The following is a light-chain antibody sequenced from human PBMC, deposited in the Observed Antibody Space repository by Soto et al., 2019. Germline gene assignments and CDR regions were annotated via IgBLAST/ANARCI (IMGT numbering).Light chain of an antibody. CDR1: QSVSSK. J-gene: IGKJ1*01. CDR2: GAS. CDR3: QEYNTYSWA. V-gene: IGKV3D-15*01. Sequence: ETVMTQSPATLSVSPGERATLSCRASQSVSSKLAWYQQKPGQAPRLLIYGASTRATGIPARFSGSGSGTEFTLTISSLQSDDFATYHCQEYNTYSWAFGQGTKVDIK.